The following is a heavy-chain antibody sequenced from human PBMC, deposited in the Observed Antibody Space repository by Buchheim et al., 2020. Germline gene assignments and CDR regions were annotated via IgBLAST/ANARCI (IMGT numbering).Heavy chain of an antibody. V-gene: IGHV3-33*01. D-gene: IGHD3-22*01. CDR1: GFTFSDYG. CDR3: ARDDYHRY. CDR2: IWYDGRTK. Sequence: QVQLVESGGGVVQPGMSLRLSCAASGFTFSDYGMHWVRQAPGKGLEWVAIIWYDGRTKYYADSVKGRFTLSRDNAKNTRYLQMNSLRAEDTAVYYCARDDYHRYWGQGTL. J-gene: IGHJ4*02.